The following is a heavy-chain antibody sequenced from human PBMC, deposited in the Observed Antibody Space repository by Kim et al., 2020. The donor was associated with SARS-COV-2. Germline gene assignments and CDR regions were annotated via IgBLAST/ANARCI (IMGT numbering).Heavy chain of an antibody. CDR3: AKDISAHYDFWSGYYSMGY. CDR1: GFTFDDYA. V-gene: IGHV3-43*02. Sequence: GGSLRLSCAASGFTFDDYAMHWVRQAPGKGLEWVSLISGDGGSTYYADSVKGRFTISRDNSKNSLYLQMNSLRTEDTALYYCAKDISAHYDFWSGYYSMGYWGQGTLVTVSS. CDR2: ISGDGGST. D-gene: IGHD3-3*01. J-gene: IGHJ4*02.